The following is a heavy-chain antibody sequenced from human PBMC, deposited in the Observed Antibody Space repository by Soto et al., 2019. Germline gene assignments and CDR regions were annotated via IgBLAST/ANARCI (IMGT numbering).Heavy chain of an antibody. Sequence: EVQLVESGGGLVQPGGSLRLSCAASGFTFSSYDMHWVRQATGKGLEWVSAIGTAGDTYYPGSVKGRFTISRENAKNSSYVQMNSLRAGDTAVYYCARVGSEIGSGWFYEGYFDLWGRGTLVTVSS. CDR1: GFTFSSYD. D-gene: IGHD6-19*01. V-gene: IGHV3-13*01. CDR3: ARVGSEIGSGWFYEGYFDL. CDR2: IGTAGDT. J-gene: IGHJ2*01.